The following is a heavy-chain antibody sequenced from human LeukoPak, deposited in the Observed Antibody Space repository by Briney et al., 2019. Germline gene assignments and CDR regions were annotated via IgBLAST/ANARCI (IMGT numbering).Heavy chain of an antibody. Sequence: GASVKVSCKASGGTSSSYTISWVRQAPGQGLEWMGRIIPILGIANYAQKFQGRVTITADKSTSTAYMELSSLRSEDTAVYYCARGTTIFGVVIIASYWGQGTLVTVSS. CDR1: GGTSSSYT. J-gene: IGHJ4*02. CDR2: IIPILGIA. D-gene: IGHD3-3*01. V-gene: IGHV1-69*02. CDR3: ARGTTIFGVVIIASY.